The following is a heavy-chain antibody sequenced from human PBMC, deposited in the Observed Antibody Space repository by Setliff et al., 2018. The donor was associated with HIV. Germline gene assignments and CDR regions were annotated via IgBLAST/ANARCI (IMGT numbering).Heavy chain of an antibody. CDR2: IHYTGST. D-gene: IGHD3-16*01. CDR3: ARGSKGGFFDY. Sequence: SETLSLTCSVSGGSVSSVNYYWSWIRQPPGKGLEWIGYIHYTGSTTYNPSLKSRVTMSVDTSKNQISLRLSSVTAADTAVYYCARGSKGGFFDYWGQGTLVTVSS. V-gene: IGHV4-61*01. J-gene: IGHJ4*02. CDR1: GGSVSSVNYY.